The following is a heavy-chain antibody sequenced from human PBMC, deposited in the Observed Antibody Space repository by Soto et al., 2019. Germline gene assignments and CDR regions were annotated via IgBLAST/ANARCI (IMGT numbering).Heavy chain of an antibody. V-gene: IGHV4-59*11. Sequence: PSETLSLTCTFSGGSIVGRYWGWIRQPPGKGLEWIGYVYYSGSSTSNPSLKSRVTMSADTSKNQLSLKVRSVTAADTAVYYCARVGERWQYFDWFYYFDSWGQGALVTVSS. D-gene: IGHD3-9*01. CDR2: VYYSGSS. CDR3: ARVGERWQYFDWFYYFDS. J-gene: IGHJ4*02. CDR1: GGSIVGRY.